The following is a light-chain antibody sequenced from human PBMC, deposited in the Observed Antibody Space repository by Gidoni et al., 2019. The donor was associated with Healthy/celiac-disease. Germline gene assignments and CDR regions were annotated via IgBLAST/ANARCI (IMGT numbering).Light chain of an antibody. J-gene: IGKJ3*01. CDR2: DAS. CDR3: HRGLT. Sequence: EIGLTQYPATLSLSPGERATLACRASQSVSSYLAWYQQKPGQAPRLLIYDASNRATGIPARCSGSGSGTDSTLTISSLEPEDFAVYYCHRGLTFGPGTKVDIK. V-gene: IGKV3-11*01. CDR1: QSVSSY.